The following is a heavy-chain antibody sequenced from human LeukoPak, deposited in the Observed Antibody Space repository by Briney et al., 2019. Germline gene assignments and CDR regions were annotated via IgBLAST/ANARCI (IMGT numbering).Heavy chain of an antibody. CDR3: ARVPLKDIVVVDWYFDL. J-gene: IGHJ2*01. Sequence: SETLSLTCTVPGGSTSSSSYYWGWIRQPPGKGLEWIGSIYYSGSTYYNPSLKSRVTISVDTSKNQFSLKLSSVTAADTAVYYCARVPLKDIVVVDWYFDLWGRGTLVTVSS. V-gene: IGHV4-39*07. D-gene: IGHD2-2*01. CDR1: GGSTSSSSYY. CDR2: IYYSGST.